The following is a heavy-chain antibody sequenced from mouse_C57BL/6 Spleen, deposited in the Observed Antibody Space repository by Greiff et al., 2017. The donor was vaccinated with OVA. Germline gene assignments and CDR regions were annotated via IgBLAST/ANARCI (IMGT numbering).Heavy chain of an antibody. CDR2: IYPGDGDT. Sequence: VQLQQSGAELVKPGASVKISCKASGYAFSSYWMNWVKQRPGKGLEWIGQIYPGDGDTNYNGKFKGKATLTADKSSSTAYMQLSSLTSEDSAVYFCARSRTYYYAMDYWGQGTSVTVSS. V-gene: IGHV1-80*01. CDR3: ARSRTYYYAMDY. CDR1: GYAFSSYW. J-gene: IGHJ4*01.